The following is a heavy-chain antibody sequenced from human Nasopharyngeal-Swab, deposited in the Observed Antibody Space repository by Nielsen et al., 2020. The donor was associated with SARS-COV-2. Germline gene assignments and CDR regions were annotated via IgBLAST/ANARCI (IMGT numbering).Heavy chain of an antibody. J-gene: IGHJ4*02. D-gene: IGHD6-13*01. CDR2: IFPGDSDT. CDR1: GYSFSSYW. Sequence: GSLKISCKGSGYSFSSYWIARVRQMPGKGLEWMGIIFPGDSDTRYSPSFQGQVTISADKSISTAYLQWSSLKASDTAMYYCARHSSTFSNTWYDYWGQGTLLTVSS. CDR3: ARHSSTFSNTWYDY. V-gene: IGHV5-51*01.